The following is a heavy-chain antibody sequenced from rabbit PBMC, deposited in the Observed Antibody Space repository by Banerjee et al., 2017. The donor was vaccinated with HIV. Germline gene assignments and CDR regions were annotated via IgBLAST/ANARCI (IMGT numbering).Heavy chain of an antibody. J-gene: IGHJ4*01. V-gene: IGHV1S45*01. D-gene: IGHD1-1*01. Sequence: QEQLKETGGGLVQPGGSLTLSCKASGFDFSSYYMSWVRQAPGKGLEWIGCIYATSSGGTYYASWAKGRFTISKTSSTTVTLQMTSLTAADTATYFCARRWTDSGDYLSLWGPGTLVTVS. CDR1: GFDFSSYYM. CDR3: ARRWTDSGDYLSL. CDR2: IYATSSGGT.